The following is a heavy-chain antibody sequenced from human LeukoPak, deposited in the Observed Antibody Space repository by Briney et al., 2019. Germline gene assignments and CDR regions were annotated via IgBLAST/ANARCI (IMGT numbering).Heavy chain of an antibody. V-gene: IGHV4-59*02. CDR3: ARGDVRGVDYYYGMDV. CDR1: DGSVTSYY. D-gene: IGHD3-10*02. CDR2: FSYSGST. Sequence: SETLSLTCTVSDGSVTSYYWTWIRQPPGRGLEWIGFFSYSGSTNYNPSLKTRVTISVDTSKNQFSLKLSSVTAADTAVYYCARGDVRGVDYYYGMDVWGQGTTVTVSS. J-gene: IGHJ6*02.